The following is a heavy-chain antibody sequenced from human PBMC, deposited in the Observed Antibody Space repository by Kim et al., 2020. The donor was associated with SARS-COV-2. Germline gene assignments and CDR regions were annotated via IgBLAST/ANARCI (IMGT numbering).Heavy chain of an antibody. Sequence: GGSLRLSCAASGFTFSNYAMGWVRQPPGKGLEWVSAISGSGANTYYAGSVKGRFTICRDNSKDTLYLQMNSLRAEDTAAYFCAKGIWFGVYYFDYWGQGTLVTVSS. D-gene: IGHD3-10*01. J-gene: IGHJ4*02. CDR1: GFTFSNYA. CDR2: ISGSGANT. CDR3: AKGIWFGVYYFDY. V-gene: IGHV3-23*01.